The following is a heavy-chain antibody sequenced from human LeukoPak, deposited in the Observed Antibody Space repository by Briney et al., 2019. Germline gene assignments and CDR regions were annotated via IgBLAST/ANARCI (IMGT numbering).Heavy chain of an antibody. Sequence: PSETLSLTCTVSGYSISSGYYWGWIRQPPGRGREWIGTIYHSGSTYYNPSLKSRVTISLDTSKNQFSLKLNSVTAADTAVYYCARETSRDGYNSWWGQGTLVTVSS. J-gene: IGHJ4*02. CDR1: GYSISSGYY. V-gene: IGHV4-38-2*02. CDR2: IYHSGST. D-gene: IGHD5-24*01. CDR3: ARETSRDGYNSW.